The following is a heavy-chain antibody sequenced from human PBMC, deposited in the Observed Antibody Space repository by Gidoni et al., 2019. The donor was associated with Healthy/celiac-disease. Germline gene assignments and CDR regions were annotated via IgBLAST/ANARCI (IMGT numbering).Heavy chain of an antibody. J-gene: IGHJ6*04. Sequence: QVQLQESGPGLVKPSETLSLTCTVPGYSISSGYYWGWIRQPPGKGLEWIGSIYHSGSTYYNPSLKSRVTISVDTSKNQFSLKLSSVTAADTAVYYCAREQPHYCTGGVCSHYYGMDVWGKGTTVTVSS. CDR2: IYHSGST. V-gene: IGHV4-38-2*02. CDR3: AREQPHYCTGGVCSHYYGMDV. CDR1: GYSISSGYY. D-gene: IGHD2-8*02.